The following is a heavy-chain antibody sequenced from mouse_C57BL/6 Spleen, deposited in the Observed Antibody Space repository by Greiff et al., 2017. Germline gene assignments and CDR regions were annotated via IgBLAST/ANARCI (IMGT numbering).Heavy chain of an antibody. J-gene: IGHJ4*01. V-gene: IGHV1-55*01. CDR3: ARLYSNYEGYAMGY. Sequence: QVQLQQPGAELVKPGASVKMSCKASGYTFTSYWITWVKQRPGQGLEWIGDIYPGCGSTNYNEKFKSKATLTVDTSSSTAYMQLSRLTSEDSAVYYCARLYSNYEGYAMGYWGQGSSVSVSS. CDR1: GYTFTSYW. D-gene: IGHD2-5*01. CDR2: IYPGCGST.